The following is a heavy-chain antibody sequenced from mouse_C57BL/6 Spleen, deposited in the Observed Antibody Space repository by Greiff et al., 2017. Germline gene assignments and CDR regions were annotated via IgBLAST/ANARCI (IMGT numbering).Heavy chain of an antibody. CDR3: TRGPYYSTLYYFDY. D-gene: IGHD2-5*01. V-gene: IGHV1-15*01. Sequence: QVQLKQSGAELVRPGASVTLSCKASGYTFTDYEMHWVKQTPVHGLEWIGAIDPETGGTAYNQKFQGKAILTADKSSSTAYMELRSLTSEDSAVYYCTRGPYYSTLYYFDYWGQGTTLTVSS. CDR2: IDPETGGT. CDR1: GYTFTDYE. J-gene: IGHJ2*01.